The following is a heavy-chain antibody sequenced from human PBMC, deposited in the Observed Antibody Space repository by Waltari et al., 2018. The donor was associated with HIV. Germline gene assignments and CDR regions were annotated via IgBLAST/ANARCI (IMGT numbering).Heavy chain of an antibody. CDR2: ISEIGVNT. V-gene: IGHV3-23*01. CDR3: ARREGVVVAAYY. CDR1: GFTFTNYA. Sequence: EVQLLESGGGLVQPGGSLRLSCAASGFTFTNYAMTWVRQGPGKGLEWVSSISEIGVNTSYADSVKGRFTISRDNSKNTLFLQMSDLRDEDTAVYYCARREGVVVAAYYWGQGTLVSVSS. J-gene: IGHJ4*02. D-gene: IGHD2-15*01.